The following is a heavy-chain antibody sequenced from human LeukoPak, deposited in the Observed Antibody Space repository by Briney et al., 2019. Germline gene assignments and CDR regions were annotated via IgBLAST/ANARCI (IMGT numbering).Heavy chain of an antibody. CDR2: IWYDGSNK. J-gene: IGHJ5*02. CDR3: ATLNWYR. CDR1: GFTFSSYG. D-gene: IGHD1-20*01. V-gene: IGHV3-33*01. Sequence: GRSLRLSCAASGFTFSSYGMHWVRQAPGKGLEWVAVIWYDGSNKYYADSVKGRFTISRDNSKNTLYPQMNSLRAEDTAVYYCATLNWYRWGQGTLVTVSS.